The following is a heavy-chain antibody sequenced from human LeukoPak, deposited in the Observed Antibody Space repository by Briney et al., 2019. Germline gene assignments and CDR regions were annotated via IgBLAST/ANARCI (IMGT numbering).Heavy chain of an antibody. J-gene: IGHJ4*02. Sequence: PSETLSLTCTVSGGSISSYYWSWIRQPPGKGLEWIGEINHSGSTNYNPSLKSRVTISVDTSKNQFSLKLSSVTAADTAVYYCARGLISGQTFYFDYWGQGTLVTVSS. D-gene: IGHD5-12*01. V-gene: IGHV4-34*01. CDR1: GGSISSYY. CDR2: INHSGST. CDR3: ARGLISGQTFYFDY.